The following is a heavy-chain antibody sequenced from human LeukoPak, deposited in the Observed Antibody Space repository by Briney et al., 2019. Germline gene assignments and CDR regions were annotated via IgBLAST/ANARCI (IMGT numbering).Heavy chain of an antibody. CDR1: GFTFSNYV. V-gene: IGHV3-23*01. CDR2: TSGGGDKT. CDR3: AKDLRPLVVLEAFEI. J-gene: IGHJ3*02. Sequence: PGGSLRLSCAASGFTFSNYVMSWVRQAPGRGLEWVSGTSGGGDKTYYADSVKGRFTISRDNSKNTLYLQMNSLRAEDTASYYCAKDLRPLVVLEAFEIWGQGTMVTVS. D-gene: IGHD2-15*01.